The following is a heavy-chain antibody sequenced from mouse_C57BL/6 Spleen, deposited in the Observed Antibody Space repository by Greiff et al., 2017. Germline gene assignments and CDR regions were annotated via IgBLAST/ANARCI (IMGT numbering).Heavy chain of an antibody. D-gene: IGHD1-1*01. J-gene: IGHJ3*01. CDR1: GFTFSSYT. CDR3: ARPLYGSSPLFAY. Sequence: EVQLVESGGGLVKPGGSLKLSCAASGFTFSSYTMSWVRQTPEKRLEWVATISGGGGNTYYPDSVKGRFTISRDNAKKTLYLQMSSLRSEAAALYDCARPLYGSSPLFAYWGQGTLVTVSA. CDR2: ISGGGGNT. V-gene: IGHV5-9*01.